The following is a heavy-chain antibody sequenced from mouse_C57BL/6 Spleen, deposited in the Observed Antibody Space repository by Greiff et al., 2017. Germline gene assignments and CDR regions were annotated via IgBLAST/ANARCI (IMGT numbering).Heavy chain of an antibody. CDR1: GYSITSGYY. D-gene: IGHD2-4*01. CDR2: ISYDGSN. CDR3: ARDDYDVGCFDY. J-gene: IGHJ2*01. V-gene: IGHV3-6*01. Sequence: EVKLMESGPGLVKPSQSLSLTCSVTGYSITSGYYWNWIRQFPGNKLEWMGYISYDGSNNYNPSLKNRISITRDTSKNQCFLKLNSVTTEDTATYYCARDDYDVGCFDYWGQGTTLTVSS.